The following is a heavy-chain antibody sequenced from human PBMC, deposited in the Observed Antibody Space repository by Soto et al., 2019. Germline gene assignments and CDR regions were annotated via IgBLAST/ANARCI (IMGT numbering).Heavy chain of an antibody. CDR1: GYTFTGYY. CDR3: ARGDGSSWYNFDY. V-gene: IGHV1-2*04. J-gene: IGHJ4*02. D-gene: IGHD6-13*01. CDR2: INPNSGGT. Sequence: ASVNVSCKASGYTFTGYYMHWVRQAPGQGLEWMGWINPNSGGTNYAQKFQGWVTMTRDTSISTAYMELSRLRSDDTAVYYCARGDGSSWYNFDYWGQGTLVTVSS.